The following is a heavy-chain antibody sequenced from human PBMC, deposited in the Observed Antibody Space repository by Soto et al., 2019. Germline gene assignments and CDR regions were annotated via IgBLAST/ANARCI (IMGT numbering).Heavy chain of an antibody. CDR2: IWYDGSNK. D-gene: IGHD3-22*01. J-gene: IGHJ1*01. Sequence: QVQLVESGGGVVQPGRSLRLSCAASGFTFSSYGMHWVRQAPGKGLEWVAVIWYDGSNKYYADSVKGRFTISRDNSKNTLYMQMNSLRAEDTAVYYCARESQYYYDNWGQGTLVTVSS. V-gene: IGHV3-33*01. CDR1: GFTFSSYG. CDR3: ARESQYYYDN.